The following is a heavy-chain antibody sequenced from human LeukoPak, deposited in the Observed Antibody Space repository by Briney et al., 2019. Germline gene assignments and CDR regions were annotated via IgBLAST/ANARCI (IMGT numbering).Heavy chain of an antibody. CDR1: GYTFTGYY. V-gene: IGHV1-69*05. D-gene: IGHD6-13*01. Sequence: SVKVSCKASGYTFTGYYMHWVRQAPGQGLEWMGGIIPIFGTANYAQKFQGRVTITTDESTSTAYMELSSLRSEDTAVYYCARSLAARDAFDIWGQGTMVTVSS. J-gene: IGHJ3*02. CDR2: IIPIFGTA. CDR3: ARSLAARDAFDI.